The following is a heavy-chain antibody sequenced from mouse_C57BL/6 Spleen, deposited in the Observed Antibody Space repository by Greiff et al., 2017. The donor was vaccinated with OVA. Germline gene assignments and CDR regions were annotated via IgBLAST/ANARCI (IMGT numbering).Heavy chain of an antibody. CDR3: AGSGAGVVYAMDY. V-gene: IGHV1-7*01. CDR1: GYTFTSYW. J-gene: IGHJ4*01. CDR2: INPSSGYT. D-gene: IGHD1-1*02. Sequence: QVQLQQSGAELAKPGASVKLSCKASGYTFTSYWMHWVKQRPGQGLEWIGYINPSSGYTKYNQKFKDKATLTADKSSSTAYMQQSSLTYEDSAVYYCAGSGAGVVYAMDYWGQGTSVTVSS.